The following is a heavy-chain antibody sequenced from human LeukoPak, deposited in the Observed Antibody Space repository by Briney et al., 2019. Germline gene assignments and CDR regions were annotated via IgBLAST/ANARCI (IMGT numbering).Heavy chain of an antibody. Sequence: PGGSLRLSCAASGFTFSDYYMSWIRQAPGKGLEWVANINQDGSDKYYVDSVKGRFTISRDNAKNSLYLQMNSLGAEDTAVYYCARGADIVATMGEGWFDPWGQGTLVAVSS. CDR3: ARGADIVATMGEGWFDP. V-gene: IGHV3-7*01. CDR1: GFTFSDYY. J-gene: IGHJ5*02. D-gene: IGHD5-12*01. CDR2: INQDGSDK.